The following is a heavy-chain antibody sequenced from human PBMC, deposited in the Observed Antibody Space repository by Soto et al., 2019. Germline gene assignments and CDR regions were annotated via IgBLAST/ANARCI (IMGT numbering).Heavy chain of an antibody. Sequence: QVQLVQSGTEVKKPGASVKVSCKASGYTFTSYGISWVRQAPGQGLEWMGWISNYNGDTNYAQNFQGRVTMTTDTSTSTAYMELRSLSSDDTAVYYCARTSAVPLDCSAYNCYFVYWGQGTLVTVSS. D-gene: IGHD2-15*01. V-gene: IGHV1-18*01. J-gene: IGHJ4*02. CDR2: ISNYNGDT. CDR1: GYTFTSYG. CDR3: ARTSAVPLDCSAYNCYFVY.